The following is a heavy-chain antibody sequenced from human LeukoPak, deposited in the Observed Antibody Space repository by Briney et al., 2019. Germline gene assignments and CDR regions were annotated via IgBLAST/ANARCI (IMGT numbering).Heavy chain of an antibody. V-gene: IGHV3-33*01. CDR3: AAAHTLFWFDP. J-gene: IGHJ5*02. CDR1: GFTFGSYG. D-gene: IGHD6-6*01. Sequence: GGSLRLSCAASGFTFGSYGMHWVRQAPGKGLEWVAAIWYDGSNKYYADSVKGRFTISRDNSKNTLYLQMNSLRAEDTAVYYCAAAHTLFWFDPWGQGTLVTVSS. CDR2: IWYDGSNK.